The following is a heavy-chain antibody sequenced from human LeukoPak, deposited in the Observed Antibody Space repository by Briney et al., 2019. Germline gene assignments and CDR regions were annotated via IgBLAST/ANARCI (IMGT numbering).Heavy chain of an antibody. Sequence: PGGSLRLSCAASGFXVSSNCMSWVRQAPGKGLEWASVIYSGGSTYYADSVKGRFTISRDNSKNTLYLQMNSLRAEDTAVYYCATEGYYYDSSGYLDYWGQGTLVTVSS. CDR3: ATEGYYYDSSGYLDY. CDR1: GFXVSSNC. V-gene: IGHV3-53*01. D-gene: IGHD3-22*01. J-gene: IGHJ4*02. CDR2: IYSGGST.